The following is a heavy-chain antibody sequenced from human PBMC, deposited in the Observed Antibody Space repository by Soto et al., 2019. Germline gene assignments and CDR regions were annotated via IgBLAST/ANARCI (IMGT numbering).Heavy chain of an antibody. V-gene: IGHV3-48*03. J-gene: IGHJ6*03. CDR2: ISSSGSTI. CDR1: GFTFSSYE. Sequence: GGSLRLSCAASGFTFSSYEMNWVRQAPGKGLEWVSYISSSGSTIYYADSVKGRFTISRDNAKNSLYLQMNSLRAEDTAVYDCAREGLGRYYYYYMDVWGKGTTVTVSS. D-gene: IGHD7-27*01. CDR3: AREGLGRYYYYYMDV.